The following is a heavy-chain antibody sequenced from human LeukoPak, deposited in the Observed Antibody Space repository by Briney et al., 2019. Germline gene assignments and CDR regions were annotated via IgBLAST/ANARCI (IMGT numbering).Heavy chain of an antibody. CDR2: ISYSGRT. CDR3: ARQAGSFTSFDF. Sequence: SETLSLTCTVSSGSISTYNSSWIRQPPRKGVEWIGNISYSGRTKYNPSLTRRVSIPLDTKKTQCYLELRFMTAAETAIYYCARQAGSFTSFDFWGQGTLVTASS. V-gene: IGHV4-59*08. D-gene: IGHD1-26*01. CDR1: SGSISTYN. J-gene: IGHJ4*02.